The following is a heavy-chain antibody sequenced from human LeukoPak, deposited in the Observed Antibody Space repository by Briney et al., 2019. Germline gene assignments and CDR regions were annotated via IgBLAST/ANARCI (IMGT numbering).Heavy chain of an antibody. CDR1: GFTFSRYW. Sequence: GGSLRLSCAASGFTFSRYWMHLVRQAPGKGLVWVSRINSDGSSTIYADSVKGRFTISRDNAKNTLYLQMNSLRAEDTAVYYCARVPYYDSGTHYKLWAERPLVSVSS. CDR3: ARVPYYDSGTHYKL. CDR2: INSDGSST. J-gene: IGHJ4*02. D-gene: IGHD3-10*01. V-gene: IGHV3-74*01.